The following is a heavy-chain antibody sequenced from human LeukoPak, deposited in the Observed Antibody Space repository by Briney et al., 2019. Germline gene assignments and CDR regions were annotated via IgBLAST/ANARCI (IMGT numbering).Heavy chain of an antibody. V-gene: IGHV1-3*03. CDR3: ARGLAPYYYGSGSYKVIGY. D-gene: IGHD3-10*01. J-gene: IGHJ4*02. CDR2: INAGNGNT. CDR1: GYTFTSYA. Sequence: ASVKVSCKASGYTFTSYAMHWVRQAPGQRLEWMGWINAGNGNTKYSQEFQGRVTITRDTSASTAYMELSSLRSEDTAVYYCARGLAPYYYGSGSYKVIGYWGQGTLVTVSS.